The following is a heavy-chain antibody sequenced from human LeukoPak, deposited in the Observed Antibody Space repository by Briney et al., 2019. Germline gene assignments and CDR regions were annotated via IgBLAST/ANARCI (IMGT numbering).Heavy chain of an antibody. CDR2: ISSSGSTI. J-gene: IGHJ5*02. V-gene: IGHV3-11*01. D-gene: IGHD3-22*01. CDR3: ARDPYYYDSSGYYYESPVPWFDP. Sequence: GGSLRLSCAASGFTFSDYYMSWIRQAPGKGLEWVSYISSSGSTIYYADSVKGRFTISRDNAKNSLYLQMNSLRAEDTAVYYCARDPYYYDSSGYYYESPVPWFDPWGQGTLVTVSS. CDR1: GFTFSDYY.